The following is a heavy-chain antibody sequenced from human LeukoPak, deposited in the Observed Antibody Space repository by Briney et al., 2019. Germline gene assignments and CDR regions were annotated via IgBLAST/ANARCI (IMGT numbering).Heavy chain of an antibody. CDR1: AYNFTNYG. CDR2: ISAYNGDT. D-gene: IGHD2-2*01. CDR3: ARCSSYCSSISCLTYFLYYYMDV. Sequence: ASVKVSCKASAYNFTNYGISWVRQAPGQGLEWMGWISAYNGDTNYAENVQGRTTMTRDTYTSTAYMELRSLRSDDAAVYFCARCSSYCSSISCLTYFLYYYMDVWATGTTVNVSS. J-gene: IGHJ6*03. V-gene: IGHV1-18*01.